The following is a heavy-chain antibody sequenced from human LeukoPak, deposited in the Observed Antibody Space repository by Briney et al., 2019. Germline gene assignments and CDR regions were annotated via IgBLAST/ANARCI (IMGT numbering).Heavy chain of an antibody. CDR1: GFTFSKYW. Sequence: GXXLRLSCAASGFTFSKYWMHWVRQAPGKGLVWVSRLNSDGSNTNYADSVKGRFTISRDNAKNTVFLQMNNLRAEDTAVYYCARTATVAGSEFDYWGRGTLVTVSS. CDR3: ARTATVAGSEFDY. J-gene: IGHJ4*02. CDR2: LNSDGSNT. V-gene: IGHV3-74*01. D-gene: IGHD6-19*01.